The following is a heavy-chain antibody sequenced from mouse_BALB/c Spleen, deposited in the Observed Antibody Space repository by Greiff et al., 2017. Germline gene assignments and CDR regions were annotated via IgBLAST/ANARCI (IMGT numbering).Heavy chain of an antibody. Sequence: EVKLVESGGGLVQPGGSLRLSCATSGFTFTDYYMSWVRQPPGKALEWLGFIRNKANGYTTEYSASVKGRFTISRDNSQSILYLQMNTLRAEDSATYYCARDLGYDGDYWGQGTTLTVSS. CDR3: ARDLGYDGDY. CDR2: IRNKANGYTT. J-gene: IGHJ2*01. V-gene: IGHV7-3*02. D-gene: IGHD2-2*01. CDR1: GFTFTDYY.